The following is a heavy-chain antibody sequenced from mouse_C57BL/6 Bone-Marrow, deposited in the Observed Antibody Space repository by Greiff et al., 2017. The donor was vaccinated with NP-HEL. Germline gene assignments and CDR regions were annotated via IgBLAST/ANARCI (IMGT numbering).Heavy chain of an antibody. V-gene: IGHV5-2*01. Sequence: EVHLVESGGGLVQPGESLKLSCESNEYEFPSHDISWVRKTPEKRLELVAAINSDGGSTYYPDTLERRYIISRDNTKKTLYLQMSSLRSEDTAVYYCERQVEDFDVWGTGTTVTVSS. CDR1: EYEFPSHD. J-gene: IGHJ1*03. CDR2: INSDGGST. CDR3: ERQVEDFDV.